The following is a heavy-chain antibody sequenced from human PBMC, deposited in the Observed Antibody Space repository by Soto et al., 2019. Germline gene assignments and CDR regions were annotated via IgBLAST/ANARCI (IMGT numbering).Heavy chain of an antibody. D-gene: IGHD2-2*01. CDR1: GFTFSTYG. Sequence: LRLSCAASGFTFSTYGMHWVRQAPGKGLEWVAVISYDGSNKYYADSVKGRFTISRDNSKNTLFLQMNSLRAEDTAVYYCAKVLGYCSSTSCSRDSYYYYGMDVWGQGTTVTVSS. J-gene: IGHJ6*02. CDR3: AKVLGYCSSTSCSRDSYYYYGMDV. CDR2: ISYDGSNK. V-gene: IGHV3-30*18.